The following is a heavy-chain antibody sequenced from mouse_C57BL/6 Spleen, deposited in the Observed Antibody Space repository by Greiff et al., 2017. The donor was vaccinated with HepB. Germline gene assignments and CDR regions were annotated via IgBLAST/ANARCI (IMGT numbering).Heavy chain of an antibody. D-gene: IGHD2-2*01. CDR2: INPSTGGT. CDR1: GYSFTGYY. CDR3: ARIYGYDGGRYFDV. Sequence: EVQLQQSGPELVKPGASVKISCKASGYSFTGYYMNWVKQSPEKSLEWIGEINPSTGGTTYNQKFKAKATLTVDKSSSTAYMQLKSLTSEDSAVYYCARIYGYDGGRYFDVWGTGTTVTVSS. V-gene: IGHV1-42*01. J-gene: IGHJ1*03.